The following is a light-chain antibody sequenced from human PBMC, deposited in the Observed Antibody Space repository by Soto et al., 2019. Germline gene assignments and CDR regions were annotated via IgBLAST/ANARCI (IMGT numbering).Light chain of an antibody. J-gene: IGKJ1*01. CDR2: KAS. V-gene: IGKV1-5*03. CDR1: RSISSW. CDR3: QQYNSYSRT. Sequence: DIQMTQSPSTLSASVGDRVTITCRASRSISSWLAWYQQKPGKAPKLLIYKASSLESGVPSRFSGSGSGTEFTLTISSLQPDDFATYYCQQYNSYSRTFGQGTMVDIK.